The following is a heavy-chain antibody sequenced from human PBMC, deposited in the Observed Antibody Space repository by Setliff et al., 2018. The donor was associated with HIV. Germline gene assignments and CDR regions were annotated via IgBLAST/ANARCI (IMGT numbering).Heavy chain of an antibody. D-gene: IGHD3-3*01. CDR3: ARGVNFDY. J-gene: IGHJ4*02. CDR2: IYIYNSGST. CDR1: GGSFSGYY. V-gene: IGHV4-59*01. Sequence: SETLSLTCSVSGGSFSGYYWSWIRQPPGRGLEWIGYIYIYNSGSTNYNPSLTSRVTISVDTSRNQFSLKLTSVTAADTAIYYCARGVNFDYWGQGTQVTVSS.